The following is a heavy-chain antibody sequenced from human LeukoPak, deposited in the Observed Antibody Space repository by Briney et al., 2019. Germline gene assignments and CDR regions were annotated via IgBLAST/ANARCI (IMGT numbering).Heavy chain of an antibody. CDR2: ISASGSAI. CDR1: GFPLSSYS. V-gene: IGHV3-48*01. CDR3: VRVKGTYFDY. D-gene: IGHD1-1*01. J-gene: IGHJ4*02. Sequence: GGSLRLSRAASGFPLSSYSMNWVRQAPGKGLEWISYISASGSAIYYVDSVKGRVTVSRDNARNSLFLQMDSPRAEDTAVYYCVRVKGTYFDYWGPGTLVTVSS.